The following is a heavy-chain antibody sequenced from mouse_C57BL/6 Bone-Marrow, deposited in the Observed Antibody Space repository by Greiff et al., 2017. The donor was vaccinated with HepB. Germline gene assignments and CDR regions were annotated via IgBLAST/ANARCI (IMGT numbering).Heavy chain of an antibody. J-gene: IGHJ1*03. D-gene: IGHD1-1*01. Sequence: VHVKQSGAELVRPGASVKLSCTASGFNIKDDYMHWVKQRPEQGLEWIGWIDPENGDTEYASKFQGKATITADTSSNTAYLQLSSLTSEDTAVYYCTLYYYGSSSWYFDVWGTGTTVTVSS. CDR2: IDPENGDT. CDR3: TLYYYGSSSWYFDV. CDR1: GFNIKDDY. V-gene: IGHV14-4*01.